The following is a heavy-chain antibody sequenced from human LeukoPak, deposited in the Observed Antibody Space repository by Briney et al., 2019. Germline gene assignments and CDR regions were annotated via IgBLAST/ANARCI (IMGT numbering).Heavy chain of an antibody. CDR1: GFTFSDYY. CDR3: AREYCRSTSCYGYPDY. CDR2: ITNSGTTI. Sequence: GGSLRLSCAASGFTFSDYYLSWIRQAPGKGLECVSYITNSGTTIYYADSVKGRFTISRDNTKNSLYLQMNSLRAEDTAVYYCAREYCRSTSCYGYPDYWGQGTLVTVSS. V-gene: IGHV3-11*01. J-gene: IGHJ4*02. D-gene: IGHD2-2*01.